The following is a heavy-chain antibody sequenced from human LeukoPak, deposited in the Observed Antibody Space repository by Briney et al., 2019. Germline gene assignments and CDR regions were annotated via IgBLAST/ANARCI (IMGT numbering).Heavy chain of an antibody. CDR1: GGSISSNNHY. Sequence: SSETLSLTCIVSGGSISSNNHYWGWIRQPPGKGLEWIGSIYYSGNTYYNPSLKSRVTISVDTPKNQFSLKLSSVTAADTAVYYCMRLYFDWSTDYWGLGTLVTVSS. CDR2: IYYSGNT. V-gene: IGHV4-39*01. J-gene: IGHJ4*02. CDR3: MRLYFDWSTDY. D-gene: IGHD3-9*01.